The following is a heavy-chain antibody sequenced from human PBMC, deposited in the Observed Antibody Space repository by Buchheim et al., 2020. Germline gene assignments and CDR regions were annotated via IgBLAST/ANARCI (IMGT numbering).Heavy chain of an antibody. J-gene: IGHJ5*02. V-gene: IGHV4-30-4*01. CDR3: ARADGFLEWLLGSVDP. CDR2: IYYSGST. CDR1: GGSISSGDYY. Sequence: QVQLQESGPGLVKPSQTLSLTCTVSGGSISSGDYYWSWIRQPPGKGLEWIGYIYYSGSTYYNPSLKSRVTTSVDTSKNQFLLKLSSVTAADTAVYYCARADGFLEWLLGSVDPWGQGTL. D-gene: IGHD3-3*01.